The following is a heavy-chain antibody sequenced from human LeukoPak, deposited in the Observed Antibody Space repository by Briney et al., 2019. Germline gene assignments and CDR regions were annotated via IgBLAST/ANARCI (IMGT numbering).Heavy chain of an antibody. J-gene: IGHJ5*02. Sequence: GASVKVSCKASGYTFTSYDINWVRQATGQGLEWMGWMNPNSGNTGYAQKFQGRVTMTRNTSISTAYMELSSLRSEDTAVYYCYVWGTRPYNLFDPWGQGTLVTVSS. CDR2: MNPNSGNT. D-gene: IGHD3-16*01. V-gene: IGHV1-8*01. CDR1: GYTFTSYD. CDR3: YVWGTRPYNLFDP.